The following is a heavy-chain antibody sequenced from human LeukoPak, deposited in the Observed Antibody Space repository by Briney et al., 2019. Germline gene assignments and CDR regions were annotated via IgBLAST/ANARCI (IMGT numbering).Heavy chain of an antibody. J-gene: IGHJ4*02. CDR3: AKGKGDTGGSFDY. CDR2: ISGSGGST. D-gene: IGHD3-16*01. CDR1: GFTFSSYA. V-gene: IGHV3-23*01. Sequence: GGSLRLSCAASGFTFSSYAMSWVRQAPGKGLEWVSGISGSGGSTYYADSMKGRITISRDNSKNTLYLQMNSLRAEDTAVYYCAKGKGDTGGSFDYWGQGTLDTVSS.